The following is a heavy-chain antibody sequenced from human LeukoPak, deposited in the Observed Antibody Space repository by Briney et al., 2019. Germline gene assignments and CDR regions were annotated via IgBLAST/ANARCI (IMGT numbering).Heavy chain of an antibody. CDR2: INWNGGST. V-gene: IGHV3-20*04. CDR3: ARSTLVGSYYINWFDY. CDR1: GFIFDDYG. D-gene: IGHD1-26*01. Sequence: GGSLRLFCAASGFIFDDYGLSWVRHARGKGLVCVSGINWNGGSTVYADSVKGRFTISRDNAKNSLYLQMNSLRAEDTALYYCARSTLVGSYYINWFDYWGQGTLVTVSS. J-gene: IGHJ4*02.